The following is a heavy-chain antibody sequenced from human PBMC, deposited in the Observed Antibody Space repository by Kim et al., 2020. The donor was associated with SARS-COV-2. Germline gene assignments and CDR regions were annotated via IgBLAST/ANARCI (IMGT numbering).Heavy chain of an antibody. D-gene: IGHD2-15*01. CDR3: AKAVVVVGPSGFDY. CDR1: GFTFSSYA. V-gene: IGHV3-23*01. J-gene: IGHJ4*02. Sequence: GGSLRLSCAASGFTFSSYAMSWVRQAPGKGLECVSVISASGGSTYYADSVKGRFTISRDNSKNTLYLQMNSLRAEDTAVYYCAKAVVVVGPSGFDYWGQGTLVTVSS. CDR2: ISASGGST.